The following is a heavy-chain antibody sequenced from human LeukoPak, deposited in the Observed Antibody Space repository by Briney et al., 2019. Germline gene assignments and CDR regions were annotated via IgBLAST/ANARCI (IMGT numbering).Heavy chain of an antibody. D-gene: IGHD2-2*02. CDR2: ISGDNGNT. Sequence: GASVKVSCKASGYTFTNYGISWVRQAPGQGLEWMGWISGDNGNTNYVQKLQGRVTMTTDTSTSTAYMELRSLRSDDTAVYYCARNEGGWAETYTNYWGKGTLSPSPQ. V-gene: IGHV1-18*01. CDR1: GYTFTNYG. CDR3: ARNEGGWAETYTNY. J-gene: IGHJ4*02.